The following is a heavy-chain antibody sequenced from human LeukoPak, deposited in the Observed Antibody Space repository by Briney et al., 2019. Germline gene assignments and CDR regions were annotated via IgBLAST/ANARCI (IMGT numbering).Heavy chain of an antibody. J-gene: IGHJ3*02. D-gene: IGHD2-2*01. Sequence: GESLKISCKGSGYSFTSYWIGWVRQMPGKGLEWMGIIYPGDSDTRYSPSFQGQVTISADKSISTAYLQWSSLKASDTAMYYCAAAADVGYCSSTSCYGDAFDIWGQGTMVTVSS. CDR2: IYPGDSDT. CDR3: AAAADVGYCSSTSCYGDAFDI. CDR1: GYSFTSYW. V-gene: IGHV5-51*01.